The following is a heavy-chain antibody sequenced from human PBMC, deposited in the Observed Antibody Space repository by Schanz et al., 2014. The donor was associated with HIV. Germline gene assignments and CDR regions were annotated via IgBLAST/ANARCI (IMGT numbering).Heavy chain of an antibody. Sequence: QAQLVQSGAEMKKSGASVRVSCKASGYTFTNYDVNWVRQAAGQGPEWMGWMNPRSGNTGYAQKFQGRVTLTRNTSLTTAYMELSSLTSDDTAVYYCTRGARDCSNGVCGGTYFDYWGQGTLVTVSS. V-gene: IGHV1-8*02. CDR2: MNPRSGNT. CDR3: TRGARDCSNGVCGGTYFDY. D-gene: IGHD2-8*01. J-gene: IGHJ4*02. CDR1: GYTFTNYD.